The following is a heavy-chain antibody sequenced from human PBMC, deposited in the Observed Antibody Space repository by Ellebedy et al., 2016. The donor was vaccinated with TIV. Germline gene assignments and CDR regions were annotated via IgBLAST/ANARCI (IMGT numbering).Heavy chain of an antibody. CDR3: SRHTDYALDY. CDR1: GFTFSIYW. Sequence: GGSLRLSCSASGFTFSIYWMSWVRQAPGKGLECVANIKQDGSEKSYVDSVKGRFTISRDNAKNSLYLQMNSLRAEDTAVYYCSRHTDYALDYWGPGTLVTVSS. D-gene: IGHD4-17*01. CDR2: IKQDGSEK. J-gene: IGHJ4*02. V-gene: IGHV3-7*01.